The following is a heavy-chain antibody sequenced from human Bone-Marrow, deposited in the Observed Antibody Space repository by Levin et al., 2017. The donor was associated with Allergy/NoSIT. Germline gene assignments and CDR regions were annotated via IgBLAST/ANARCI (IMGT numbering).Heavy chain of an antibody. CDR3: ARLTVGCTETGCRRRFGV. V-gene: IGHV4-39*01. CDR2: IYYWGRT. CDR1: NGSVTNKNYY. Sequence: SETLSLTCNFSNGSVTNKNYYWGWIRQPPGKGLEWIGSIYYWGRTFYNPSLKSRVTISVDAAKNEFSLKVTSVTAADTAFYYCARLTVGCTETGCRRRFGVWGQGSLVTVSS. D-gene: IGHD3-3*01. J-gene: IGHJ1*01.